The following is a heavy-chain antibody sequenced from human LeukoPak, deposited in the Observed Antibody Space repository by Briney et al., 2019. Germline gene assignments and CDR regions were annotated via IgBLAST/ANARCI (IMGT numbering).Heavy chain of an antibody. V-gene: IGHV3-48*01. CDR3: ARSHCSSTSCYEEY. J-gene: IGHJ4*02. Sequence: GGSLRLSCAASGFTFSSYSMNWVRQAPGKGLEWVSYISGSSSTIYYADSVKGRFTISRDNAKNSLYLQMNSLRAEDTAVYYCARSHCSSTSCYEEYWGQGTLVTVSS. CDR2: ISGSSSTI. D-gene: IGHD2-2*01. CDR1: GFTFSSYS.